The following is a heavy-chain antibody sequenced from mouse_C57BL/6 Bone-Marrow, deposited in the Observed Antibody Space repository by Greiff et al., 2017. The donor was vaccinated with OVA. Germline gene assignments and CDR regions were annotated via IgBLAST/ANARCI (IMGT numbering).Heavy chain of an antibody. D-gene: IGHD6-1*01. CDR2: IDPSDSYT. V-gene: IGHV1-69*01. CDR3: ARGRGYFDV. J-gene: IGHJ1*03. Sequence: VQLQQPGAELVMPGASVKLSRKASGYTFTSYWMHWVKQRPGQGLEWIGEIDPSDSYTNYNQKLKGKSTLTVDKSSSTAYMQLSSLTSEDSAVYYYARGRGYFDVWGTGTTVTVSS. CDR1: GYTFTSYW.